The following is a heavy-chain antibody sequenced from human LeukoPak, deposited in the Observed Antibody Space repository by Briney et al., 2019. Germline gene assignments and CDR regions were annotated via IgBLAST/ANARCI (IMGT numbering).Heavy chain of an antibody. CDR3: AKAVMSSSWYRDYYYYYGMDV. Sequence: PGGSLRLSCAASGFTFTNYAMSWVRQAPGKGLEWVSSISNVGDNTQHADSVKGRFTISRDNSKNTLYLQMNSLRAEDTAVYYCAKAVMSSSWYRDYYYYYGMDVWGQGTTVTVSS. CDR1: GFTFTNYA. V-gene: IGHV3-23*01. D-gene: IGHD6-13*01. CDR2: ISNVGDNT. J-gene: IGHJ6*02.